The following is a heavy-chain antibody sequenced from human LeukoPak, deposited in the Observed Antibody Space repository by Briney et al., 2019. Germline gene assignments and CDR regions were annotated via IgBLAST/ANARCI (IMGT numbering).Heavy chain of an antibody. V-gene: IGHV4-39*07. CDR2: INYSGST. Sequence: PSETLSLTCTVSGGSISSGDYYWSWIRQPPGKGLEWIASINYSGSTYFNPSLKSRVTISIDTSTNQFSLKLNSVTAADTAVYYCARYYIIGTFHFDYWGQGTLVTVSS. D-gene: IGHD1/OR15-1a*01. CDR1: GGSISSGDYY. J-gene: IGHJ4*02. CDR3: ARYYIIGTFHFDY.